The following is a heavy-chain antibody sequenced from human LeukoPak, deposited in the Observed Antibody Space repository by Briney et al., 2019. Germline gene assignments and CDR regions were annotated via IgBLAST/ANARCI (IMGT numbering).Heavy chain of an antibody. Sequence: ASVKVSCKASGYTFTSYGISWVRQAPGQVLEWMGWISAYNGNTNYAQKLQGRVTMTTDTSTSTAYMELRSLRSDDTAVYHCARVGDILTGYPYYFDYWGQGTLVTVSS. CDR3: ARVGDILTGYPYYFDY. CDR1: GYTFTSYG. J-gene: IGHJ4*02. D-gene: IGHD3-9*01. CDR2: ISAYNGNT. V-gene: IGHV1-18*01.